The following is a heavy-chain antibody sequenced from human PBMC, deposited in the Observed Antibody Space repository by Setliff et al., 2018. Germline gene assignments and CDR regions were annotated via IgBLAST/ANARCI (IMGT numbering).Heavy chain of an antibody. CDR2: IYSSGIT. D-gene: IGHD2-2*01. CDR1: GGSISSGGYY. Sequence: PSETLSLTCTVSGGSISSGGYYWSWIRQHPGKGLEWIGYIYSSGITNYNPSLKSRVTMSVDTSKNQFSLKLSSVTAADTAVYYCARGVYCSSTSCSPFDYWGQGTLVTVSS. J-gene: IGHJ4*02. CDR3: ARGVYCSSTSCSPFDY. V-gene: IGHV4-61*08.